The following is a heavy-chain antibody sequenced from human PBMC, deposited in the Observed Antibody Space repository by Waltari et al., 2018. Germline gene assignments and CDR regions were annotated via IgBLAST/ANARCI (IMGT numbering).Heavy chain of an antibody. J-gene: IGHJ5*02. CDR3: ARDATLSARGWFDP. CDR2: ISPSRGNT. D-gene: IGHD1-1*01. V-gene: IGHV1-18*01. Sequence: QVHLVQSGPEVKRPGASVTVSCQASGYTFMNYGIAWVRQAPGQGLEWMGRISPSRGNTGSEQAFHDRLTMTTDRSTNTAYMELTSLISDDTAVYFCARDATLSARGWFDPGGQGTLVTVSS. CDR1: GYTFMNYG.